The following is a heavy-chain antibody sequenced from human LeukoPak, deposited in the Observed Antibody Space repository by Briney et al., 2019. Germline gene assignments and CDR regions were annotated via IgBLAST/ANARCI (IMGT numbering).Heavy chain of an antibody. V-gene: IGHV3-9*01. CDR2: ISWNSGSI. D-gene: IGHD6-13*01. Sequence: GGSLRLSCAASGFTFDDYAMHWVRQAPGKGLEWVSGISWNSGSIGYADSVKGRFTISRDNAKNSLDLQMNSLRAEDTALYYCAKAPAQQPYYFDYWGQGTLVTVSS. CDR3: AKAPAQQPYYFDY. CDR1: GFTFDDYA. J-gene: IGHJ4*02.